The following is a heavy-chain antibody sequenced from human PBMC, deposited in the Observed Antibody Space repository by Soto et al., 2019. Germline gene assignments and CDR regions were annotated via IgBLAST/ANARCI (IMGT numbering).Heavy chain of an antibody. CDR1: GFTFTNYW. V-gene: IGHV3-7*03. D-gene: IGHD3-3*01. J-gene: IGHJ4*02. CDR2: IKKDGSEK. Sequence: AGGSLRLSCAASGFTFTNYWMTWVRQAPGRGLEWVANIKKDGSEKHYVDSVKGRFTISRDNAKNSLYLQINSLRAEDTAVYYCAREIWSPEYWGQGTRVTVSS. CDR3: AREIWSPEY.